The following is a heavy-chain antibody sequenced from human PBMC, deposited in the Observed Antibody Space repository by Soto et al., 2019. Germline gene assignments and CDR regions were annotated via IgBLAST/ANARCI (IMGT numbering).Heavy chain of an antibody. CDR1: GGSFSGYY. J-gene: IGHJ6*03. Sequence: SETLSLTCAVYGGSFSGYYWSWIRQPPGKGLEWIGEINHSGSTNYNPSLKSRVTISVDTSKNQFSLKLSSVTAADTAVYYCAIHMYYDFWRPSAGGVLDIRGK. V-gene: IGHV4-34*01. D-gene: IGHD3-3*01. CDR3: AIHMYYDFWRPSAGGVLDI. CDR2: INHSGST.